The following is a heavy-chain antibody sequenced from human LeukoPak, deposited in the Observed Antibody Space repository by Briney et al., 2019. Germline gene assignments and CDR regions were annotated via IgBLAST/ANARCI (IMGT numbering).Heavy chain of an antibody. D-gene: IGHD7-27*01. CDR1: AISFSSYA. CDR2: IHGSGGVT. V-gene: IGHV3-23*01. CDR3: AKGTGDTAYYFDF. Sequence: GGSLRLSCTASAISFSSYAMTWLRQAPGKGLEWVSGIHGSGGVTYYADSVKGRFTISRDNSKKTLYLQMNSLRVDDTAVYYCAKGTGDTAYYFDFWGQGVLVTVSS. J-gene: IGHJ4*02.